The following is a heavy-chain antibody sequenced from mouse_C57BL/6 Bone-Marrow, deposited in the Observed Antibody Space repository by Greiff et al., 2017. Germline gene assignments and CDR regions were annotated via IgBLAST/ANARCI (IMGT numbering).Heavy chain of an antibody. Sequence: QVQLQQPGAELVKPGASVKLSCKASGYTFTSYWMHWVKQRPGQGLEWIGMIHPNSGSTNYNEKFKSKATLTVDKSSSTAYMQLSSLTSEDSAVYYCARWGYDEGFDYWGQGTTLTVSS. D-gene: IGHD2-2*01. CDR3: ARWGYDEGFDY. J-gene: IGHJ2*01. CDR2: IHPNSGST. CDR1: GYTFTSYW. V-gene: IGHV1-64*01.